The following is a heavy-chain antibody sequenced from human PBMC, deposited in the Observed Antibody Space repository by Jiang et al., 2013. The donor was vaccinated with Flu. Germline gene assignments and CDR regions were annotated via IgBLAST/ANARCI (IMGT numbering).Heavy chain of an antibody. V-gene: IGHV5-51*01. D-gene: IGHD2-2*02. J-gene: IGHJ4*02. Sequence: VQLVESGAEVKKPGESLKISCKGSGYRFTSYWIGWVRQMPGKGLEWMGIIYPGDSDTRYSPSFQGQVTISADKSISTAYLQWSSLKASDTAMYYCARRDCSSTSCYMGFDYWGQGTLVTVSS. CDR2: IYPGDSDT. CDR3: ARRDCSSTSCYMGFDY. CDR1: GYRFTSYW.